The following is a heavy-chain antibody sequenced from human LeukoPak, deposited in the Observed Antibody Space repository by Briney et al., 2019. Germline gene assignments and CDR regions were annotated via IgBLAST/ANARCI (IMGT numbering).Heavy chain of an antibody. CDR1: GYTFTSYY. D-gene: IGHD6-13*01. CDR2: INPRGGST. V-gene: IGHV1-46*01. J-gene: IGHJ6*02. CDR3: ATGITGYSSSWYYYYYGMDV. Sequence: ASVKVSCKASGYTFTSYYTHWVRQAPGQGLEWMGIINPRGGSTSYAQKFQGRVTMARDTSTSTVYMELSSLRSEDTAVYYCATGITGYSSSWYYYYYGMDVWGQGTTVTVSS.